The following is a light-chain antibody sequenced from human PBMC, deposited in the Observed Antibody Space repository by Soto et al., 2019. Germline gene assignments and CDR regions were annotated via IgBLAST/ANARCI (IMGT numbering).Light chain of an antibody. J-gene: IGKJ4*01. V-gene: IGKV3-11*01. Sequence: EIVLTQSPATLSLSPGERATLSCRASQSVSSFFVWYQQKRGQAPRLLIYDASKRATGIPARFSGSGSGTAFTLTISSLEPEDFAVYYCQHRLNWPLTFGGGTTVEIK. CDR2: DAS. CDR1: QSVSSF. CDR3: QHRLNWPLT.